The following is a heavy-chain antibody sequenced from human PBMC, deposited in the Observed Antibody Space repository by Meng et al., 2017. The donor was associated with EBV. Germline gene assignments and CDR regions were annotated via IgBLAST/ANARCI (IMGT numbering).Heavy chain of an antibody. V-gene: IGHV4-39*01. Sequence: QLQLRESGPGQVKPSATLSLSCTVSVDSISSFYYWGWIRQPPGRGLEWIGSVHYTGSTYYSPSLKSRVTVSVDTSKNQFSLRLTSVTAADTAVYYCARPFPSWQSPRLDHVGAWGQGTLFTVSS. CDR1: VDSISSFYY. D-gene: IGHD6-19*01. J-gene: IGHJ5*02. CDR2: VHYTGST. CDR3: ARPFPSWQSPRLDHVGA.